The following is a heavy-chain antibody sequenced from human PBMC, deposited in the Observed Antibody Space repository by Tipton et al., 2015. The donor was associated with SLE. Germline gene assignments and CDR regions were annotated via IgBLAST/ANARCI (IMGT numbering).Heavy chain of an antibody. CDR2: IYYSGST. CDR3: ARDPSRYSGSQSPFDY. J-gene: IGHJ4*02. Sequence: TLSLTCTVSGGSISSSSYYWGWLRQPPGKGLEWIGSIYYSGSTYYNPSLKSRVTISVDTSKNQFSLKLSSVTAADTAVYYCARDPSRYSGSQSPFDYWGQRTLVTVSS. D-gene: IGHD1-26*01. CDR1: GGSISSSSYY. V-gene: IGHV4-39*07.